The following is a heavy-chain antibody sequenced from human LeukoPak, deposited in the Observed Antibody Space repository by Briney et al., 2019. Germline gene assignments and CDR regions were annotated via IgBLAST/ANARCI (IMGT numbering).Heavy chain of an antibody. D-gene: IGHD5-24*01. CDR2: INPNSGGT. Sequence: ASVKVSCKASGYTFTGYYMHWVRQAPGQGLEWMGWINPNSGGTNYTQKFQGRVTMTRDTSISTAYMELSRLRSDDTAVYYCARTSWWRQLLDYFDYWGQGTLVTVSS. V-gene: IGHV1-2*02. CDR3: ARTSWWRQLLDYFDY. CDR1: GYTFTGYY. J-gene: IGHJ4*02.